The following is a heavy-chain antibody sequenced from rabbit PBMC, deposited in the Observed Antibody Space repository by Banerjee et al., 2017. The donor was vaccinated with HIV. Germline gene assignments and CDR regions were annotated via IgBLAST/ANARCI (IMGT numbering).Heavy chain of an antibody. CDR2: IYTGSSGST. D-gene: IGHD4-1*01. Sequence: QEQLEESGGGLVKPEGSLTLTCKASGFSFSSGYDMCWVRQAPGKGLEWIACIYTGSSGSTYYASWAKGRFTISKTSSTTVTLQMTSLTAADTATYFCARDLAGVIGWNFNLWGQGTLVTVS. J-gene: IGHJ4*01. CDR3: ARDLAGVIGWNFNL. V-gene: IGHV1S45*01. CDR1: GFSFSSGYD.